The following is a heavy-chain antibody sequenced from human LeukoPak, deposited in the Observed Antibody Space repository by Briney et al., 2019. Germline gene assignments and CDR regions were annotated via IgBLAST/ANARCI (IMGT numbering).Heavy chain of an antibody. CDR3: ARDRCSGGSCYPLYYYYYYYMDV. Sequence: SETLSLTCTVSGYSISTGYYWDWIRQPPGKGLEWIGTFYHGGSTYYNPSLKSRVTISVDTSKNQFSLKLSSVTAADTAVYYCARDRCSGGSCYPLYYYYYYYMDVWGKGTTVTVSS. D-gene: IGHD2-15*01. CDR1: GYSISTGYY. CDR2: FYHGGST. J-gene: IGHJ6*03. V-gene: IGHV4-38-2*02.